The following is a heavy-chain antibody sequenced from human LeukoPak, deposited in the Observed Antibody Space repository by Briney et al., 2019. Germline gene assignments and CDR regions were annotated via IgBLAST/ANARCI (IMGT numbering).Heavy chain of an antibody. J-gene: IGHJ3*02. Sequence: PGGSLRLSCAASGFTFSSYAMSWVRQAPGKGLEWVSAISGSGGSTYYADSVKGRFTIPRGNSKNTLYLQMNSLRAEDTAVYYCAKALRYFDWLLYDAFDIWGRGTMVTVSS. CDR1: GFTFSSYA. D-gene: IGHD3-9*01. CDR2: ISGSGGST. V-gene: IGHV3-23*01. CDR3: AKALRYFDWLLYDAFDI.